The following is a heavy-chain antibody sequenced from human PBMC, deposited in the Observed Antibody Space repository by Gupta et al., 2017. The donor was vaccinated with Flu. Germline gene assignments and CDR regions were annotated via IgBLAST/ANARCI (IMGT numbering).Heavy chain of an antibody. Sequence: EVQLVESGGGLVKPGGSLRRSCAASGINFNAAWMSWVRQAAGKGLEWVGFIKSKGGGETTDGAAPVKGRFSISRDDSKRKVYLQMKSLETEDTAVYLWAWVVPAATFGRWGQGTLVTVSS. D-gene: IGHD2-2*01. CDR2: IKSKGGGETT. V-gene: IGHV3-15*05. J-gene: IGHJ5*02. CDR1: GINFNAAW. CDR3: AWVVPAATFGR.